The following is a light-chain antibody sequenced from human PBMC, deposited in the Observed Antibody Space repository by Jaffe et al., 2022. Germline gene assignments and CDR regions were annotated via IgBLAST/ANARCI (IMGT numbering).Light chain of an antibody. CDR1: QSTSTY. Sequence: EIVLTQSPGTLSLSPGERATLSCRASQSTSTYLAWYQQKPGQAPRLLIYGASSRATGIPDRFSGSGSGTDFTLTITRLEPEDFAVYYCQQYGSSRSTFGQGTRLEIK. CDR3: QQYGSSRST. CDR2: GAS. J-gene: IGKJ5*01. V-gene: IGKV3-20*01.